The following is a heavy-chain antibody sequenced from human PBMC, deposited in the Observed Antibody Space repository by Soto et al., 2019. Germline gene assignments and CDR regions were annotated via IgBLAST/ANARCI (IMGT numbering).Heavy chain of an antibody. CDR3: ARGVVMEWLLWYFDY. J-gene: IGHJ4*02. V-gene: IGHV4-59*08. Sequence: SETLSLTCTVSGGSISSYYWSWIRQPPGKGLEWIGYIYYSGSTNYNPSLKSRVTISVDTSKNQFSLKLSSVTAADTAVYYCARGVVMEWLLWYFDYWGQGTLVTVSS. CDR1: GGSISSYY. D-gene: IGHD3-3*01. CDR2: IYYSGST.